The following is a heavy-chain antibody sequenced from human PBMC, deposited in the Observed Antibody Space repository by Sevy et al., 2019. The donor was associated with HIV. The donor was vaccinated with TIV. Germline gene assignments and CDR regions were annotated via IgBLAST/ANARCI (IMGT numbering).Heavy chain of an antibody. J-gene: IGHJ5*02. Sequence: GGSLRLSCAASGFTFTTYDMTWVRQAPGKGLEWISYISSSANDIKYADSVKGRFTISGDNARNSLYLAMSSLRAEDTAVYYCAREGLGGFYSSLDRWGQGTLVTVSS. CDR2: ISSSANDI. CDR3: AREGLGGFYSSLDR. D-gene: IGHD3-22*01. CDR1: GFTFTTYD. V-gene: IGHV3-48*03.